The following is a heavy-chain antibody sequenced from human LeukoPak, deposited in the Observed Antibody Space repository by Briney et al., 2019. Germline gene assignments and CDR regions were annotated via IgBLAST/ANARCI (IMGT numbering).Heavy chain of an antibody. CDR2: IYTSGDT. CDR1: GDSISSDSYY. Sequence: SETLSLTCTLSGDSISSDSYYWSWIRQPADKGLEWIGRIYTSGDTNYNPSLKSRLTISLDTSKNQFSLILSSVTAADTAVYYCGRSVVRGLITGVFDNWGQGTLVTVSS. CDR3: GRSVVRGLITGVFDN. D-gene: IGHD3-10*01. V-gene: IGHV4-61*02. J-gene: IGHJ4*02.